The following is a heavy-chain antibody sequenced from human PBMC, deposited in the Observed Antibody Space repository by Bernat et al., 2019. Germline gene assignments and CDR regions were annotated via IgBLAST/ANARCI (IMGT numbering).Heavy chain of an antibody. CDR2: ISHSGST. Sequence: QVQLQQWGAGLLKPSETLSLICAVNGGSFSGYYWTWIRQPPGKGLEWIGEISHSGSTSYNSSLKSRVTISVDTSNNQFSLKLTSVTAADAAIYYCARGLPGPRLQHWGQGSLLTVSS. CDR3: ARGLPGPRLQH. CDR1: GGSFSGYY. V-gene: IGHV4-34*01. J-gene: IGHJ1*01.